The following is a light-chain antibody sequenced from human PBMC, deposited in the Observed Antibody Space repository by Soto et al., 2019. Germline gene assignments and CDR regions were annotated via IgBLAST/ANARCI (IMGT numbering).Light chain of an antibody. CDR3: SSYTSSSTVV. J-gene: IGLJ2*01. CDR1: SSDVGDYNY. V-gene: IGLV2-14*01. CDR2: EVS. Sequence: QSVLTQPTTVSGSPGQSITISCTGTSSDVGDYNYVSWYQPRPGKAAKLMIYEVSNRPSGVSNRFSGSKSGNTASLTISGLQAEDEADYYCSSYTSSSTVVFGGGTKVTVL.